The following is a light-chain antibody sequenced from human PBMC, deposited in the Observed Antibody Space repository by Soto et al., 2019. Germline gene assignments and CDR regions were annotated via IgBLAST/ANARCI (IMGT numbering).Light chain of an antibody. CDR2: DAS. CDR1: QTITSW. J-gene: IGKJ2*01. CDR3: QQYNSYPYT. V-gene: IGKV1-5*01. Sequence: DIQMTQSPSTLSASVGDRVTNTCRASQTITSWLAWYQQKPGKAPKLLIYDASSLPSGVPSRFSGSGSGTEFTLTISSLQPDDFATYYCQQYNSYPYTFGQGTKVDIK.